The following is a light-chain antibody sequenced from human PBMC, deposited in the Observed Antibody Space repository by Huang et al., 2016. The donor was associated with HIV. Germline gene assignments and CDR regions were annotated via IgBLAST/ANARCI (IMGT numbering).Light chain of an antibody. J-gene: IGKJ5*01. CDR2: DSA. CDR1: QDISNY. CDR3: QQHDSLPIT. V-gene: IGKV1-33*01. Sequence: DIQMTQSPSSLSTSVGGRVTITCQASQDISNYLNLYQQKPGRGPKLRSYDSAHLETGVPSRFSGSGSGTDFTLTISRLQPEDIATYYCQQHDSLPITFGQGTRLEI.